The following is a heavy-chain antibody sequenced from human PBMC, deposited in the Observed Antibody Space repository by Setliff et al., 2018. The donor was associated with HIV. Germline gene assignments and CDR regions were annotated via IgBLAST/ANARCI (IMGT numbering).Heavy chain of an antibody. V-gene: IGHV2-70*04. J-gene: IGHJ3*02. D-gene: IGHD2-2*01. CDR2: IDWDDDK. CDR1: GFSLSTSGMR. CDR3: TRSPIVVVPAAAFDI. Sequence: PTLVNPTQTLTLTCSFSGFSLSTSGMRVSWIRQPPGKALEWLARIDWDDDKYCSTSLKTRLTISKDTSKNQVVLTMTNMDPVDTATYYCTRSPIVVVPAAAFDIWGQGTMVTVSS.